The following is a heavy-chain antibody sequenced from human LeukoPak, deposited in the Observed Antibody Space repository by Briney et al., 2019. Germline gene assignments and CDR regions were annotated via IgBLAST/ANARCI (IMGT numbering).Heavy chain of an antibody. J-gene: IGHJ4*02. Sequence: GGPLRLSCAASGFPFSTYAMGWVRQAPGKGLEWVSAIADTTGTTYYADSVRGRFTMSRDNSKNTMSLQMNSLRAEDTAIYFCAKDVRGSYDLGLFDYWGQGTLVTVSS. CDR2: IADTTGTT. V-gene: IGHV3-23*01. D-gene: IGHD1-26*01. CDR1: GFPFSTYA. CDR3: AKDVRGSYDLGLFDY.